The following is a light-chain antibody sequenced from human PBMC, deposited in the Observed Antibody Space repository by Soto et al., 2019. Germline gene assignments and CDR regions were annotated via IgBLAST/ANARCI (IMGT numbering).Light chain of an antibody. CDR3: RSYGGSSNVVL. CDR2: EVS. J-gene: IGLJ2*01. CDR1: SSDVGGHKY. V-gene: IGLV2-8*01. Sequence: QSALTQPPSASGSPGQSVTISCTGTSSDVGGHKYVSWYQQFPGKAPRLMIYEVSKRPSGVPDRFSGSKSGNTASLTVSGLHAEDEAEYYCRSYGGSSNVVLFGGGTKVTVL.